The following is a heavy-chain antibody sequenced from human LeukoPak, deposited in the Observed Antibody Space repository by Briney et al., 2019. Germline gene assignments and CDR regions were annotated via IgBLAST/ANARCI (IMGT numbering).Heavy chain of an antibody. D-gene: IGHD2/OR15-2a*01. CDR2: LSGSGGTT. J-gene: IGHJ1*01. V-gene: IGHV3-23*01. Sequence: GGSLRLSCAASGFTFSSYAMSWVRQAPGKGLEWVSTLSGSGGTTYYTDSVKGRFTISRDNSKNTLYLQMNSLRAEDTAVYYCATYSTLNARDFQHWGQGTLVIVSS. CDR1: GFTFSSYA. CDR3: ATYSTLNARDFQH.